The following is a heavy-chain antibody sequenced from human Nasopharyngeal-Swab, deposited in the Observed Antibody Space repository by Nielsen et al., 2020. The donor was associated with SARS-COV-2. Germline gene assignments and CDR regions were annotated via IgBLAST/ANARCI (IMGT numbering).Heavy chain of an antibody. CDR2: INPNRGGT. CDR3: ASCSSCDGPSYYYYGMDV. Sequence: ASVQVSCKASGYTFTGYYMHWVRQAPAQGLEWMGRINPNRGGTNYAQQFQGRVTMTRDTSISTAYMELSRLRSDDTAVYYCASCSSCDGPSYYYYGMDVWGQGTTVTVSS. CDR1: GYTFTGYY. V-gene: IGHV1-2*06. J-gene: IGHJ6*02. D-gene: IGHD2-21*01.